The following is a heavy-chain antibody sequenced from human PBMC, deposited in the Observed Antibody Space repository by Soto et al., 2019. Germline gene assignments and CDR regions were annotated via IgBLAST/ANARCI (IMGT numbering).Heavy chain of an antibody. D-gene: IGHD6-13*01. CDR3: ARDTYSNPRLAGIGPGWFDP. J-gene: IGHJ5*02. Sequence: KSSETLSLTCTVSGGSISSYYWSWIRQPPGKGLEWIGYIYYSGSTNYNPSLKSRVTISVDTSKNQFSLKLSSVTAADTAVYYCARDTYSNPRLAGIGPGWFDPWGQGTLVTVSS. CDR1: GGSISSYY. CDR2: IYYSGST. V-gene: IGHV4-59*01.